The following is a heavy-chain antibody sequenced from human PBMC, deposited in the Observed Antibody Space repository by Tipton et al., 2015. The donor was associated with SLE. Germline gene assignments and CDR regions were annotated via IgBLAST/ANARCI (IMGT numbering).Heavy chain of an antibody. CDR3: ARFMISVGFDY. J-gene: IGHJ4*02. CDR2: IYYSGST. CDR1: GGSIRSGGYF. Sequence: TLSLTCTVSGGSIRSGGYFWSWIRQHAGKGLEWIGYIYYSGSTYYTPSLKSRITISVDTSQNQFSLKLSSVTAADTAVYYSARFMISVGFDYWGQGTLVTVSS. V-gene: IGHV4-31*03. D-gene: IGHD3-16*01.